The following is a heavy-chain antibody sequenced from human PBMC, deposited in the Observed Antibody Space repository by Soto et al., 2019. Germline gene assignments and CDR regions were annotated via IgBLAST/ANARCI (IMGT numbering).Heavy chain of an antibody. CDR3: ATMSGFILEWLFNY. CDR2: FDPEDGET. V-gene: IGHV1-24*01. Sequence: ASVKVSCKASGYTLTELSMHWVRQAPGKGLEWMGGFDPEDGETIYAQKFQGRVTMTEDTSTDTAYMELSSLRSEDTAVYYCATMSGFILEWLFNYWGQGTLVTVSS. D-gene: IGHD3-3*01. J-gene: IGHJ4*02. CDR1: GYTLTELS.